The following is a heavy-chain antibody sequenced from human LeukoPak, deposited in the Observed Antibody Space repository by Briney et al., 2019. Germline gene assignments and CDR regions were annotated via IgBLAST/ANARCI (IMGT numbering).Heavy chain of an antibody. Sequence: ASVKVSCKASGGTFSSYAISWVRQAPGQGLEWMGWINPNSGGTNYAQKFQGWVTMTRDTSISTAYMELSRLRSDDTAVYYCARDRYYHDSSGYYPDYYYYGMDVWGQGTTVTVSS. CDR3: ARDRYYHDSSGYYPDYYYYGMDV. J-gene: IGHJ6*02. CDR1: GGTFSSYA. CDR2: INPNSGGT. V-gene: IGHV1-2*04. D-gene: IGHD3-22*01.